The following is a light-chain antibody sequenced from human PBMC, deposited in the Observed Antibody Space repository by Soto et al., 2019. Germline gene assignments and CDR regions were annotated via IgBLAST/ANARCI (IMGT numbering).Light chain of an antibody. CDR1: QSISSW. Sequence: DIQMTQSPSTLSAIVGDRVTITCRASQSISSWLAWYQQKPGKAPKLLIYDASSLESGVPSRFSGSGSGTEFTLTISSLQPDDFATYSCQQYNSYSKTFGHGARWIS. CDR3: QQYNSYSKT. V-gene: IGKV1-5*01. CDR2: DAS. J-gene: IGKJ1*01.